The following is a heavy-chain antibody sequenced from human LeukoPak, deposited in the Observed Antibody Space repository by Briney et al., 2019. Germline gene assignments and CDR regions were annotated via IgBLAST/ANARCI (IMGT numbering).Heavy chain of an antibody. CDR3: AKGVISTATYFSYFDY. V-gene: IGHV3-23*01. CDR1: GFTFSDYG. D-gene: IGHD3-9*01. CDR2: ISASGDYT. J-gene: IGHJ4*02. Sequence: PGGSLRLSCAASGFTFSDYGMSWVRQAPGGGLEWVAAISASGDYTNYADSVKGRFTISRDSSKNTLYVQMNNLRAEDTAVYYCAKGVISTATYFSYFDYWGQGTLVTVSS.